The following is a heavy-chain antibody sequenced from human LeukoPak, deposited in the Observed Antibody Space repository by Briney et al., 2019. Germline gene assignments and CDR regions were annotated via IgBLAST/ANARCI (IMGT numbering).Heavy chain of an antibody. V-gene: IGHV4-4*02. CDR3: ARVNINNWHSCDY. CDR1: GGSISSNNW. CDR2: IYHSGSP. D-gene: IGHD1-1*01. J-gene: IGHJ4*02. Sequence: SETLSPTCAVSGGSISSNNWWGWVRQRPGKCLEWIGEIYHSGSPNYNPSLKSRVTISVDKYRNHFSLNLSSVTAADTAVYYCARVNINNWHSCDYWGQGTLVTVSS.